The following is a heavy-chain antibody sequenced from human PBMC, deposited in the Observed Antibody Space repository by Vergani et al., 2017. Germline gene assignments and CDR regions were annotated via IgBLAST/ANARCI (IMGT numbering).Heavy chain of an antibody. D-gene: IGHD5-18*01. CDR3: AKDLSGYSYGYNDDY. CDR2: ISGSGGST. V-gene: IGHV3-23*01. J-gene: IGHJ4*02. Sequence: EVQLLESGGGLVQPGGSLRLSCAASGFTFSSDAMSWVRQAPGKGLEWVSAISGSGGSTYYADSVKGRFTISRDNSKNTLYLQMNSLRAEDTAVYYCAKDLSGYSYGYNDDYWGQGTLVTVSS. CDR1: GFTFSSDA.